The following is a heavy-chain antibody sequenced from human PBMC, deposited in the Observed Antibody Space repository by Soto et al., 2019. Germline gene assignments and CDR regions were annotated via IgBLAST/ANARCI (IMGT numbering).Heavy chain of an antibody. CDR2: INTDGSVA. Sequence: EVQLVESGGGLVQPGGSLRLSCAASGLTFRSYWMHWVRQAPGKGLVWVSRINTDGSVAMYVDSVKVRFTISRDNAKNTLFLHMNSLRGEDTAVDYCVRDMQLWRLYYWGQGTLVTVDS. D-gene: IGHD2-21*01. V-gene: IGHV3-74*03. CDR1: GLTFRSYW. CDR3: VRDMQLWRLYY. J-gene: IGHJ4*02.